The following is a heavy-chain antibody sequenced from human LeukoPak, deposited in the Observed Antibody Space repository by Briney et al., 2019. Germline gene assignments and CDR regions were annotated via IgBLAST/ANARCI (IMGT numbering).Heavy chain of an antibody. V-gene: IGHV1-18*01. CDR1: GYTFTSYG. CDR3: ARDFRPLNWGSSYYFDY. Sequence: ASVKVSCKASGYTFTSYGISWVRQAPGQGLECMGWISAYNGNTNYAQKLQGRVTMTTDTSTSTAYMELRSLRSDDTAVYYCARDFRPLNWGSSYYFDYWGQGTLVTVSS. D-gene: IGHD7-27*01. J-gene: IGHJ4*02. CDR2: ISAYNGNT.